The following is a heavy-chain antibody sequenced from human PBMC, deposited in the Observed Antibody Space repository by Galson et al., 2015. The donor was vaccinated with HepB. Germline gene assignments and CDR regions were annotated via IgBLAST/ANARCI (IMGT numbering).Heavy chain of an antibody. Sequence: SLRLSCAASGFTFSSYNMNWVRQAPGKGLEWVSYIDVSSSIIYYGDSVKGRFTISRDNAKNSLYLQMNSLRAEDTAVYYCARDRGGSGSHLSYYYGMDVWGQGTTVTVSS. CDR2: IDVSSSII. J-gene: IGHJ6*02. D-gene: IGHD3-10*01. CDR3: ARDRGGSGSHLSYYYGMDV. V-gene: IGHV3-48*04. CDR1: GFTFSSYN.